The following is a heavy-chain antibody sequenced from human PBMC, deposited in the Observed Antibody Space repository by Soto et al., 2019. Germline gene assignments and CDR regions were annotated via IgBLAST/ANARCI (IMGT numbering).Heavy chain of an antibody. Sequence: EVQLVESGGGLVQPGGSLRLSCAASGFTFSDHYMEWVRQAPGKGLEWVGRIRNKANSYTTEYGASVKGRFTISRDDSKNSLSLQMNSLKTEDPAVYYCAIAWFWALKYVDYWGQGTLVTVSS. CDR2: IRNKANSYTT. D-gene: IGHD3-10*01. V-gene: IGHV3-72*01. CDR1: GFTFSDHY. J-gene: IGHJ4*02. CDR3: AIAWFWALKYVDY.